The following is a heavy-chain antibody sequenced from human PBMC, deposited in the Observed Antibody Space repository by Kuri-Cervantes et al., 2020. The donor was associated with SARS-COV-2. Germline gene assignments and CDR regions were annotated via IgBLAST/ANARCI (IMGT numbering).Heavy chain of an antibody. D-gene: IGHD6-13*01. J-gene: IGHJ4*02. Sequence: GESLKISCAASGFTFSGHWIHWVRQAPGKGLVWVSRINPDGSYTNNADSVKGRFTLSRDNAKNMLFLQMNSLRAEDTAVYYCARASSSSFGYWGQGTLVTVSS. V-gene: IGHV3-74*01. CDR1: GFTFSGHW. CDR3: ARASSSSFGY. CDR2: INPDGSYT.